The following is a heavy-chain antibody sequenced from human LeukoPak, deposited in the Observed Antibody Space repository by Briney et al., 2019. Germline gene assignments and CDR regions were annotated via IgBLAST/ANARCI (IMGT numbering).Heavy chain of an antibody. CDR3: ARGAAAGSWVYGMDV. CDR1: GXSISASNW. CDR2: IYYSGST. V-gene: IGHV4-4*02. D-gene: IGHD6-13*01. J-gene: IGHJ6*02. Sequence: SGTLSLTCGVSGXSISASNWWSWVRQPPGKGLEWIGEIYYSGSTNYSPSLKSRVTMSVDKSKTQFSLNLSSVTAADTAVYYCARGAAAGSWVYGMDVWGRGTTVTVSS.